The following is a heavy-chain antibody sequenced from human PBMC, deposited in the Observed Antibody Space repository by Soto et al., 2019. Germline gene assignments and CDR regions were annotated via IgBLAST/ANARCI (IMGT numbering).Heavy chain of an antibody. Sequence: EVQLLESGGGLVQPGGSLGLSCAASGFTFSSYDMSWVRQAPGKGLEYVSSISVTGSGTYYADSVKGRVTISRDNSKNTRYLQMNSLRVEDTAVYYCARTTTTKSRDYWGQGTLVTVSS. V-gene: IGHV3-23*01. CDR3: ARTTTTKSRDY. CDR1: GFTFSSYD. CDR2: ISVTGSGT. J-gene: IGHJ4*02. D-gene: IGHD4-17*01.